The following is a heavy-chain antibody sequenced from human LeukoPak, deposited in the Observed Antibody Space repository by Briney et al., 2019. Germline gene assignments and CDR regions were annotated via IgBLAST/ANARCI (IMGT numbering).Heavy chain of an antibody. J-gene: IGHJ4*02. V-gene: IGHV1-2*02. CDR3: ASDGSSDYHWGF. CDR1: GYTFTGYY. CDR2: INPKSGGT. Sequence: ASVKVSCKASGYTFTGYYMHWVRQAPGQGLEWMGWINPKSGGTKYAQNFQGRVTMARDTSISTAYMELSRLRSDDTAVYFCASDGSSDYHWGFWGQGTLVTVSS. D-gene: IGHD4-17*01.